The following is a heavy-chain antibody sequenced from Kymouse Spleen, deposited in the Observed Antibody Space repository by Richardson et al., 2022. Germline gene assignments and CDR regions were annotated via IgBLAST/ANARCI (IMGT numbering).Heavy chain of an antibody. V-gene: IGHV4-39*01. D-gene: IGHD2-21*02. Sequence: QLQLQESGPGLVKPSETLSLTCTVSGGSISSSSYYWGWIRQPPGKGLEWIGSIYYSGSTYYNPSLKSRVTISVDTSKNQFSLKLSSVTAADTAVYYCARQRHIVVVTAFDYWGQGTLVTVSS. CDR2: IYYSGST. J-gene: IGHJ4*02. CDR1: GGSISSSSYY. CDR3: ARQRHIVVVTAFDY.